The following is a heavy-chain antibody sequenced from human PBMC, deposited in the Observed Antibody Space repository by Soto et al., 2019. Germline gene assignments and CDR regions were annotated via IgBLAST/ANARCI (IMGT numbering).Heavy chain of an antibody. CDR1: GGSVSNTYC. Sequence: QVQLQESGPGLVKPSGTLSLTCAVSGGSVSNTYCWSWVRQPPGKGLEWIGEMYHNGNTNYNPSLKSRVTMSVDKSKNHFSLKLTSVTATDTAVYYCTRLQPADWYFDLWGRGTLVSVSS. J-gene: IGHJ2*01. CDR2: MYHNGNT. CDR3: TRLQPADWYFDL. V-gene: IGHV4-4*02. D-gene: IGHD6-13*01.